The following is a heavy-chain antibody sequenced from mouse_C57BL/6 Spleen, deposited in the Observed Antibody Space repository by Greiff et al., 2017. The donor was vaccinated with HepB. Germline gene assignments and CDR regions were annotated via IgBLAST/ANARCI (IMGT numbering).Heavy chain of an antibody. Sequence: VQLQQSGAELARPGASVKMSCKASGYTFTSYTMHWVKQRPGQGLEWIGYINPSSGYTKYNQKFKDKATLTADKSSSTAYMQLSCLTSEDSAVYYCARFVYGNDYAMDYWGQGTSVTVSS. D-gene: IGHD2-1*01. CDR1: GYTFTSYT. CDR2: INPSSGYT. CDR3: ARFVYGNDYAMDY. J-gene: IGHJ4*01. V-gene: IGHV1-4*01.